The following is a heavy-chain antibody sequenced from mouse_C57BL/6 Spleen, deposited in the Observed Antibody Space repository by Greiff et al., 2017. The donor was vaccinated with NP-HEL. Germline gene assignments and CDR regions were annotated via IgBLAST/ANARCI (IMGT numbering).Heavy chain of an antibody. D-gene: IGHD3-2*02. CDR3: ASPAQATYYYAMDY. V-gene: IGHV1-7*01. CDR1: GYTFTSYW. J-gene: IGHJ4*01. Sequence: QVQLKESGAELAKPGASVKLSCKASGYTFTSYWMHWVKQRPGQGLEWIGYINPSSGYTKYNQKFKDKATLTADKSSSTAYMQLSSLTYEDSAVYYCASPAQATYYYAMDYWGQGTSVTVSS. CDR2: INPSSGYT.